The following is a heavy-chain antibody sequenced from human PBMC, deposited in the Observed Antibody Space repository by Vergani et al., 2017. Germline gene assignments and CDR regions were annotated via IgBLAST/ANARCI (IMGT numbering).Heavy chain of an antibody. V-gene: IGHV4-59*01. CDR1: GGSISSYY. CDR2: IYYSGST. CDR3: ARGVVVPAASHMDV. Sequence: QVQLQESGPGLVKPSETLSLTCTVSGGSISSYYWSWIRQPPGKGLEWIGYIYYSGSTNYNPSLKSRVTISVDTSKNQFSLKLSSVTAADTAVYYCARGVVVPAASHMDVWGKGTTVTVSS. J-gene: IGHJ6*03. D-gene: IGHD2-2*01.